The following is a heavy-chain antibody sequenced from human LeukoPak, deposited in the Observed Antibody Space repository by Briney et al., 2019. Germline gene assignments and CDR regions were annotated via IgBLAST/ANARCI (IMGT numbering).Heavy chain of an antibody. CDR2: INYSGST. D-gene: IGHD2-15*01. CDR3: ARGYCSGGSCYSYYYYNYMDV. Sequence: SETLSLTCTVSGGSISSSSYYWGRIRQPPGKGLEWIGSINYSGSTNYNPSLKSRVTISVDTSKNQFSLKLSSVTAADTAVYYCARGYCSGGSCYSYYYYNYMDVWGKGTTVTVSS. CDR1: GGSISSSSYY. V-gene: IGHV4-39*07. J-gene: IGHJ6*03.